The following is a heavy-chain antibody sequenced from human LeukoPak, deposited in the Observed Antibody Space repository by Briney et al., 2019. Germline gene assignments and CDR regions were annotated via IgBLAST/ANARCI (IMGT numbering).Heavy chain of an antibody. V-gene: IGHV4-59*08. Sequence: SETLSLTCTVSGASISSYYWSWIRQPPGKGLEWIGYIYYSGSTNYNPSLKSRVTISVDTSKNQFSLKLSSVTAADTAVYYCARHGGKNYNSGPLWYFDLWGRGTLVTVSS. CDR3: ARHGGKNYNSGPLWYFDL. CDR2: IYYSGST. J-gene: IGHJ2*01. D-gene: IGHD2/OR15-2a*01. CDR1: GASISSYY.